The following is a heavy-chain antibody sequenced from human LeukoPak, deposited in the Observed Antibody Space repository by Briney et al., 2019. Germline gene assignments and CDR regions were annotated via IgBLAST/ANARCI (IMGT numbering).Heavy chain of an antibody. Sequence: GGSLRLSCAASGFTFSSYAMHWVRQAPGKGLEWVAVISYDGSNKYYADSVKGRFTISRDNSKNTLYLQMNSLRAEDTAVYYCARAWEYSGYKPLASYYYYMDVWGKGTTVTVSS. CDR2: ISYDGSNK. J-gene: IGHJ6*03. CDR3: ARAWEYSGYKPLASYYYYMDV. D-gene: IGHD5-12*01. CDR1: GFTFSSYA. V-gene: IGHV3-30*04.